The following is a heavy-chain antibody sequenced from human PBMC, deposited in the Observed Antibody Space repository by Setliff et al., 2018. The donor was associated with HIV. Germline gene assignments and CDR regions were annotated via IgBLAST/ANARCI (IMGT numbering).Heavy chain of an antibody. Sequence: GGSLRLSCAASGFTFSTYAMSWVRQAPGRGLEWVSAISATTGDTYYADSVKGRFTISRDNSKNTLYLQMNSLRAEDTAVYYCVRGPQFRPHWGQGTLVTVSS. V-gene: IGHV3-23*01. CDR2: ISATTGDT. CDR1: GFTFSTYA. CDR3: VRGPQFRPH. J-gene: IGHJ4*02.